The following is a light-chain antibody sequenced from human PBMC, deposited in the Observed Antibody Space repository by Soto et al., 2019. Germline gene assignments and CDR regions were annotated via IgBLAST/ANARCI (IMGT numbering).Light chain of an antibody. CDR1: SSDVGYYDF. Sequence: QSALTQPASVSGSPGQSIAISCTGTSSDVGYYDFVSWYQQHPGIAPKVMIYDVNNRPSGVSNRFSGSKSGNTAFLTISGLQAEDEADYYCSSYTTSRSVVFGGGTKLTVL. J-gene: IGLJ2*01. CDR2: DVN. V-gene: IGLV2-14*01. CDR3: SSYTTSRSVV.